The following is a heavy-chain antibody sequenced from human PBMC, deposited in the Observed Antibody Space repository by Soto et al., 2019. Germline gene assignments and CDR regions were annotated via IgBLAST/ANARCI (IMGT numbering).Heavy chain of an antibody. CDR3: ARDLRGGPPLANGMDV. Sequence: ASVKVSCKASGYTFTGYYMHWVRQAPGQGLEWMGWINPNSGGTNYAQKFQGWVTMTRDTSISTAYMELSRLRSDDTAVYYCARDLRGGPPLANGMDVWGQGTTVTVSS. D-gene: IGHD3-16*01. CDR2: INPNSGGT. V-gene: IGHV1-2*04. J-gene: IGHJ6*02. CDR1: GYTFTGYY.